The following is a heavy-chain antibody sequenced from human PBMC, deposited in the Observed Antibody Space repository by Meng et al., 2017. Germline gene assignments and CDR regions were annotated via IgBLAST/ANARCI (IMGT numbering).Heavy chain of an antibody. D-gene: IGHD3-3*01. Sequence: QVQLQQGGAGLLKPSETLSLTCAVYGGSFSGYYWSWIRQPPGKGLEWIGEINHSGSTNYNPSLKSRVTISVDTSKNQFSLKLSSVTAADTAVYYCARGRRFLEWFDYWGQGTLVTVSS. CDR2: INHSGST. V-gene: IGHV4-34*01. CDR3: ARGRRFLEWFDY. CDR1: GGSFSGYY. J-gene: IGHJ4*02.